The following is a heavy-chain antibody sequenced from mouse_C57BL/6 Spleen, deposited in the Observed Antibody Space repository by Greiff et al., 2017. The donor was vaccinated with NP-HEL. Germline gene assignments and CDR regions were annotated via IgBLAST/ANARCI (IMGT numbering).Heavy chain of an antibody. CDR2: INYDGSST. CDR1: GFTFSDYY. V-gene: IGHV5-16*01. Sequence: EVQLVESEGGLVQPGSSMKLSCTASGFTFSDYYMAWVRQVPEKGLEWVANINYDGSSTYYLDSLKSRFIISRDNAKNILYLQMSSLKSEDTATYYCAREELSYWYFDVWGTGTTVTVSS. CDR3: AREELSYWYFDV. D-gene: IGHD4-1*01. J-gene: IGHJ1*03.